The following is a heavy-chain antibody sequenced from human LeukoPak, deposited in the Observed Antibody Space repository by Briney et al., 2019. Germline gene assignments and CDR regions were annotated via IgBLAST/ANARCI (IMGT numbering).Heavy chain of an antibody. CDR1: GGSFSGYY. V-gene: IGHV4-34*01. Sequence: SETLSLTCAVYGGSFSGYYWSWIRQPPGKGLEWIGEINHSGSTNYNPSLKSRVTISVDRSKNQFSLKLSSVTAADTAVYYCASYDSSGYFDYWGQGTLVTVSS. CDR3: ASYDSSGYFDY. D-gene: IGHD3-22*01. CDR2: INHSGST. J-gene: IGHJ4*02.